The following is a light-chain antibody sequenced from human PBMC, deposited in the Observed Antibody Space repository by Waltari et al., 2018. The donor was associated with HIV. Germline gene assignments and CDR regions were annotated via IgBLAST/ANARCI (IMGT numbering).Light chain of an antibody. CDR3: QQYYNYPRT. V-gene: IGKV1-8*01. CDR1: QGIARY. J-gene: IGKJ1*01. CDR2: AAS. Sequence: ATRMTQSPSSFSASTGDSVNIPCRASQGIARYLAWYQHKPGKAPMLLIYAASTVQRGVPSRFSGSASGTDFTLTISCLQSEDFATYYYQQYYNYPRTFGQGTKVEIK.